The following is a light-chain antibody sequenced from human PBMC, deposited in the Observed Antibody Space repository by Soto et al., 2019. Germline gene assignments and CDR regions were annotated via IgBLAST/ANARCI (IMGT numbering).Light chain of an antibody. V-gene: IGLV2-14*03. CDR2: DVS. CDR1: SSDVGGYNY. J-gene: IGLJ7*01. CDR3: TSYTTHKTPL. Sequence: QSALTQPASVSGSPGQSITISCTGTSSDVGGYNYVSWYQQHPGKAPKLMIYDVSSRPSGVSNRFSGSKSGNTASLTISGLLSEDEADYYCTSYTTHKTPLFGGGTQLTVL.